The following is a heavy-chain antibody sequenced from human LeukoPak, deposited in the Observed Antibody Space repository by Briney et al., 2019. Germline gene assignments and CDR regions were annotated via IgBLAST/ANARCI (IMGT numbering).Heavy chain of an antibody. CDR1: GGSISSSSYY. CDR2: IYYSGST. V-gene: IGHV4-39*07. Sequence: PSEILSLTCTVSGGSISSSSYYWGWIRQPPGKGLEWIGSIYYSGSTYYNPSLKSRVTISVDTSKNQFSLKLSSVTAADTAVYYCARDLRVVTLPFDYWGQGTLVTVSS. D-gene: IGHD3-3*01. J-gene: IGHJ4*02. CDR3: ARDLRVVTLPFDY.